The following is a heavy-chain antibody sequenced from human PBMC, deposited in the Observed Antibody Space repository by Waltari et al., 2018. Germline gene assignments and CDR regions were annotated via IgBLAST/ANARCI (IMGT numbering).Heavy chain of an antibody. CDR1: GFTVSSTY. J-gene: IGHJ4*02. CDR3: ARGEQWPTVVRQ. D-gene: IGHD6-19*01. Sequence: EVQLVESGGGLIQPGGSLRLSCVASGFTVSSTYMNWVRQAPGKGLEWCSVCDNGENTYYTDSVKVRFTISADNSKNTLYLQRNSLGVEDTAVYYCARGEQWPTVVRQWGQGTLVTVSS. CDR2: CDNGENT. V-gene: IGHV3-53*01.